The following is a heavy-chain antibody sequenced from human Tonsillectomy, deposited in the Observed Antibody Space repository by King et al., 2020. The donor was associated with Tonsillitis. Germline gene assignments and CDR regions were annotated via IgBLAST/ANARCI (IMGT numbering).Heavy chain of an antibody. CDR2: ISYDGSNK. V-gene: IGHV3-30*03. J-gene: IGHJ6*02. Sequence: VQLVESGGGVVQPGRSLRLSCAASGFTFSSYGLHWVRQAPGKGLEWVAVISYDGSNKYHADSVKGRFTISRDNSKNTLFLQMNSLRAEDSAVYYCARDLISSAYDYAGLDVWGQGTTVTVSS. CDR3: ARDLISSAYDYAGLDV. D-gene: IGHD5-12*01. CDR1: GFTFSSYG.